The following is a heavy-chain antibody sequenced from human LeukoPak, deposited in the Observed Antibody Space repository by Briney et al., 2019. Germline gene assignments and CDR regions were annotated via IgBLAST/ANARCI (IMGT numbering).Heavy chain of an antibody. D-gene: IGHD3-10*01. J-gene: IGHJ4*02. CDR1: GYTFTGYY. CDR3: AREWFNYFDY. Sequence: ASVKVSCKASGYTFTGYYMHWVRQAPGQGLEWMGWISAYNGNTNYAQKLQGRVTMTTDTSTSTAYMELRSLRSDDTAVYYCAREWFNYFDYWGQGTLVTVSS. V-gene: IGHV1-18*04. CDR2: ISAYNGNT.